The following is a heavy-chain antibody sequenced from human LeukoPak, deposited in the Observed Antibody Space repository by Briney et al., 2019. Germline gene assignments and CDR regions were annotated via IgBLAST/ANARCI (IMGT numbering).Heavy chain of an antibody. CDR2: IYYSGST. D-gene: IGHD3-10*01. J-gene: IGHJ4*02. CDR1: GGSISSYY. CDR3: ARADYYGSGSYLQNFDY. V-gene: IGHV4-59*01. Sequence: PSETLSLTCTVSGGSISSYYWSWIRQPPGKGLEWIGYIYYSGSTNYNPSLKSRVTISVDTSKNQFSLKLSSVTAADTAVYYCARADYYGSGSYLQNFDYRGQGTLVTVSS.